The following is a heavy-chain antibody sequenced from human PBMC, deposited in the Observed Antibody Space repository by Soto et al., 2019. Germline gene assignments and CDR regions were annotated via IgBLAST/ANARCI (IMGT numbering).Heavy chain of an antibody. CDR1: GFTFRSYA. D-gene: IGHD5-12*01. CDR2: IYSGGST. V-gene: IGHV3-53*01. Sequence: GGSLRLSCAASGFTFRSYAMTWVRQAPGRGLEWISVIYSGGSTYYADSVKGRFTISRDNSKNTLYLQMNSLRAEDTAVYYCARVLSGYENADYYYYGMDVWGQGTTVTVSS. J-gene: IGHJ6*02. CDR3: ARVLSGYENADYYYYGMDV.